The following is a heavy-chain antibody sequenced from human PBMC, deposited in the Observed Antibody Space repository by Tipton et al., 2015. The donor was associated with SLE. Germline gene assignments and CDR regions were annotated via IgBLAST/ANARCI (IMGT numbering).Heavy chain of an antibody. D-gene: IGHD3-3*01. Sequence: SLRLSCAASGFSFSDYYMTWIRQAPGKGLEWVSSISYSGSTIYYADSVKGRFTISRDNAKNSLFLQMNSLRADDTAFYYCAKGIRFLGWFRFDSWGQGTLVTVSS. CDR2: ISYSGSTI. CDR1: GFSFSDYY. V-gene: IGHV3-11*01. CDR3: AKGIRFLGWFRFDS. J-gene: IGHJ4*02.